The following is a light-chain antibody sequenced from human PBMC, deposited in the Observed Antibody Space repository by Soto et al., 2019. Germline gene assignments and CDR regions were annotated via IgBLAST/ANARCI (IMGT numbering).Light chain of an antibody. Sequence: EIVLTQSPGTLSLSPGERATLSCRASQSLSSSYLAWYQQKPGQAPRILIYAASTRAPGIPGRLSGSGSGTDFTLTISRLEPEDFPVYYCQEYDTSPRTFGHGTKVEI. V-gene: IGKV3-20*01. CDR3: QEYDTSPRT. CDR1: QSLSSSY. CDR2: AAS. J-gene: IGKJ1*01.